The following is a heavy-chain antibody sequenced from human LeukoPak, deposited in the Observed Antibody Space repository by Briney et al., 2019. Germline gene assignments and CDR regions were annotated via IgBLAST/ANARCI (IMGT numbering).Heavy chain of an antibody. CDR1: GVSFSSYY. D-gene: IGHD6-13*01. Sequence: PSETLSLTCTVSGVSFSSYYWTWIRQPAGKGLESIGYIYSGGSTSYNPSLKSRVTISVDTSKNQFSLKLSSVTAADTAVYYCARHRGSSWNYFDYWGQGTLVTVSS. CDR3: ARHRGSSWNYFDY. CDR2: IYSGGST. J-gene: IGHJ4*02. V-gene: IGHV4-59*08.